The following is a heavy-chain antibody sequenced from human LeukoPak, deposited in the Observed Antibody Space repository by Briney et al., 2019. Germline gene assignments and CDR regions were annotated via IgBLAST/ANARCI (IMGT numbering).Heavy chain of an antibody. Sequence: GGSLRLSCAASGFTFTNYPMHWVRQAPGKGLEWVAVLWSDGIKTDYADSVKGRVTISRDNSKNTLYLQMNSLRAEDTALYYCAIMTTVVTNFDYWGQGTLVTVSS. CDR3: AIMTTVVTNFDY. CDR2: LWSDGIKT. CDR1: GFTFTNYP. J-gene: IGHJ4*02. D-gene: IGHD4-23*01. V-gene: IGHV3-33*03.